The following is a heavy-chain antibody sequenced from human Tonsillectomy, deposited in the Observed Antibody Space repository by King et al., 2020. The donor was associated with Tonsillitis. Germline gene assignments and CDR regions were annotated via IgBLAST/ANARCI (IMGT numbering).Heavy chain of an antibody. V-gene: IGHV3-33*01. J-gene: IGHJ3*02. Sequence: VQLVESGGGVVQPGRSLRLSCAASGFTFSSYGMHWVRQAPGKGLEWVAVIWYDGSIKYYADSVKGRFTISRDNSKNTRYLQMNSLRAEDTAVYYCARTRTAYYDFWSGYSHDAFDIWGQGTMVTVSS. CDR1: GFTFSSYG. CDR2: IWYDGSIK. CDR3: ARTRTAYYDFWSGYSHDAFDI. D-gene: IGHD3-3*01.